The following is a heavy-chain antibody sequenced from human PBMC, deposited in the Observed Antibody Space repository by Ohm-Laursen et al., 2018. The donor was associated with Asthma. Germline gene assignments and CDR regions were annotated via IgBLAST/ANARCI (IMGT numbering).Heavy chain of an antibody. V-gene: IGHV3-30*18. CDR2: ISYDGSNK. J-gene: IGHJ6*02. D-gene: IGHD3-9*01. CDR3: AKDDTGYDLEGDYYYGMDV. Sequence: SLRLSCAASGFTFSSYGMHWVRQAPGKGLEWVAVISYDGSNKYYADSVKGRFTISRDNSKNTLYLQMNSLRAEDTAVYYCAKDDTGYDLEGDYYYGMDVWGQGTTVTVSS. CDR1: GFTFSSYG.